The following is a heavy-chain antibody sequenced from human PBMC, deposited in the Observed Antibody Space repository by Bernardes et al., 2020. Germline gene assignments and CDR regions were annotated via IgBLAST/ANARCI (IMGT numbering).Heavy chain of an antibody. V-gene: IGHV3-48*01. Sequence: GGSLRLSCAATGFDFSTYSMNWVRQAPGKGLEWISYISSLSSTIYYADSVKGRFTISRDNAKNSLFLQMNSLRGEDTAVYYCARDKGVSGFPMNYWGQGTLVTVSS. J-gene: IGHJ4*02. CDR3: ARDKGVSGFPMNY. CDR2: ISSLSSTI. CDR1: GFDFSTYS. D-gene: IGHD6-19*01.